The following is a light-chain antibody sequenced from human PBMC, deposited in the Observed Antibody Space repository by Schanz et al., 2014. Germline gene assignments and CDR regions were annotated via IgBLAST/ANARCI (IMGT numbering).Light chain of an antibody. CDR1: SSDVGGYNY. J-gene: IGLJ2*01. Sequence: QSALTQPPSASGSPGQSVTISCTGTSSDVGGYNYVSWYQQHPGKAPKLMIYEVSKRPSGVPDRFSGSKSGNTASLTVSGLQAEDEADYYCCSYADGSTLIFGGGTKLTV. CDR3: CSYADGSTLI. CDR2: EVS. V-gene: IGLV2-8*01.